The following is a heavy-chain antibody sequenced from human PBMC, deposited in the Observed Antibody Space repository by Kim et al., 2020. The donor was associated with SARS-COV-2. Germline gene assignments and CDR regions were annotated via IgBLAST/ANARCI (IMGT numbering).Heavy chain of an antibody. CDR2: ISATTGVV. D-gene: IGHD5-18*01. J-gene: IGHJ1*01. V-gene: IGHV3-48*02. Sequence: GGSLRLSCAASGFTFSAYNLNWVRQAPGKGLEWVSFISATTGVVHYADSVKGRFTVSRDNAKNSLYLQMSSLRDDDTAVYYCVKAPSGNAYGVGYWGQGT. CDR1: GFTFSAYN. CDR3: VKAPSGNAYGVGY.